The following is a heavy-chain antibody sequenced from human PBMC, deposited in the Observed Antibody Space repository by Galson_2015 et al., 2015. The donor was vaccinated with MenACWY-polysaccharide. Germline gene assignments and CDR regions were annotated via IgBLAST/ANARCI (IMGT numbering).Heavy chain of an antibody. CDR2: IKQDGSEK. Sequence: SLRLSCAASGFTFSGFWMSWVRQAPGKGLEWVANIKQDGSEKYYVDSVKGRFTISRDNAKNSLYLQMNSLRAEDTAVYYCVGPLGRGGTGAYGMDAWGQGTTVTVSS. J-gene: IGHJ6*02. CDR3: VGPLGRGGTGAYGMDA. D-gene: IGHD3-10*01. CDR1: GFTFSGFW. V-gene: IGHV3-7*01.